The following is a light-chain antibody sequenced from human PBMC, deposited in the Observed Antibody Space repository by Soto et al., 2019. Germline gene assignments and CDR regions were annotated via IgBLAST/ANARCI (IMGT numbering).Light chain of an antibody. CDR2: GVT. CDR1: HNDIGTYDY. CDR3: RSFTSNRIYV. Sequence: QSPLTQPTSVSGSPGQSITISCTGNHNDIGTYDYVSWYQQHPGRAPRLLIHGVTTRPSGISGRFSASKSGLTASLTISGLQPEDEADYYCRSFTSNRIYVFGPGTKVTVL. V-gene: IGLV2-14*03. J-gene: IGLJ1*01.